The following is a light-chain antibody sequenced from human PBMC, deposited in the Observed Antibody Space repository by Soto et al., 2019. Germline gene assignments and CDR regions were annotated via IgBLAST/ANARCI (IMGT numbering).Light chain of an antibody. J-gene: IGKJ5*01. CDR1: QDISNF. V-gene: IGKV1-33*01. Sequence: DIQMTQSPSSLSASVGDRVTITCQASQDISNFLNWYQQKPGIGPKVLIYAASKLETGVPSRFSGSGSGTVFTFTISSLQPEDVATYYCQQYSTLITFGQGTRLEFK. CDR2: AAS. CDR3: QQYSTLIT.